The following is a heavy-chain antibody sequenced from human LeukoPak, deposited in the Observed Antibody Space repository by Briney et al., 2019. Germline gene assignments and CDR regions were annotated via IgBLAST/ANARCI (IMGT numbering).Heavy chain of an antibody. CDR1: GFTFSNHA. D-gene: IGHD2/OR15-2a*01. CDR2: INISGGST. Sequence: GGSLRLSCAASGFTFSNHAMTWVRQAPGKGLEWVSTINISGGSTFYADSVKGRFTISRDNSKNILSLQMNSLRAEDTAIYYCAKGESKDYLNYFDYLNYFDHWGQGALVTVSS. V-gene: IGHV3-23*01. CDR3: AKGESKDYLNYFDYLNYFDH. J-gene: IGHJ4*02.